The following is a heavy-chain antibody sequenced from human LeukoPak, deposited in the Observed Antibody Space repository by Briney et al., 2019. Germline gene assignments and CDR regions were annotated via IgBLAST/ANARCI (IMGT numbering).Heavy chain of an antibody. CDR1: GFTFSSYA. V-gene: IGHV3-23*01. D-gene: IGHD6-13*01. J-gene: IGHJ5*02. Sequence: GGSLRLSCAASGFTFSSYAMSWVRQAPGKGLEWVSAISGSGGSTYYADSVKGRFTISRDNSKNTLYLQMNSLRAEDTAVYYCAKENRVGYSSRWYWFDPWGQGTLVTVSS. CDR2: ISGSGGST. CDR3: AKENRVGYSSRWYWFDP.